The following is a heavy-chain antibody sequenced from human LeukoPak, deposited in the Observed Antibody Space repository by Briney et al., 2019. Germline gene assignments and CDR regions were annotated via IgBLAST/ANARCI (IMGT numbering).Heavy chain of an antibody. J-gene: IGHJ4*02. CDR3: ARGYFSGSSTPFDY. CDR2: ISSSSSYI. Sequence: GGSLRLSCAASGFTFSDYNMNWVRRAPGKGLEWVSSISSSSSYIFYADSVKGRFTISRDNAKNSLYLQMNSLRAEDTAVYYCARGYFSGSSTPFDYWGQGTLVTVSS. CDR1: GFTFSDYN. D-gene: IGHD1-26*01. V-gene: IGHV3-21*04.